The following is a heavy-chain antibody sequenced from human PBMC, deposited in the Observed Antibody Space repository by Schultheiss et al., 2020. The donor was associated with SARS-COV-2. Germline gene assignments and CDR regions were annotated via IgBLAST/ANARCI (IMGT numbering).Heavy chain of an antibody. CDR1: GFIFSSYA. Sequence: GGSLRLSCSASGFIFSSYAMHWVRQAPGKGLEWVAVISYDGSNKYYADSVKGRFTISRDNAKNALYLQMNSLRAEDTAVYYCARDGKQWLASFYYYYGMDVWGQGTTVTVSS. D-gene: IGHD6-19*01. CDR2: ISYDGSNK. CDR3: ARDGKQWLASFYYYYGMDV. V-gene: IGHV3-30*07. J-gene: IGHJ6*02.